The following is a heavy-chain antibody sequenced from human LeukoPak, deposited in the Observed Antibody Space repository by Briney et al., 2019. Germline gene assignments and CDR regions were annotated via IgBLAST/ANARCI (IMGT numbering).Heavy chain of an antibody. CDR1: GFTVSTNY. J-gene: IGHJ4*02. Sequence: PGGSLRLSCAASGFTVSTNYMSWVRQAPGKGLEWVSIIYSGGSTYYADSVKGRFTISRDNSKNTLYLQMNSLRAEDTAVYYCAKRHTSSWNYYFDYWGQGSLVTVSS. CDR3: AKRHTSSWNYYFDY. D-gene: IGHD6-13*01. V-gene: IGHV3-53*01. CDR2: IYSGGST.